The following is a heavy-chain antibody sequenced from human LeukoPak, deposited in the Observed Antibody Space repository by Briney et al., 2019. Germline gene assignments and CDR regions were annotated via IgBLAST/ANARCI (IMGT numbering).Heavy chain of an antibody. D-gene: IGHD5-18*01. CDR2: ISYDGSNK. CDR3: ARDSTWIQLWHTLGQFDY. CDR1: GFTFSSYA. Sequence: PGRSLRLSCAASGFTFSSYAMHWVRQAPGKGLEWVAVISYDGSNKYYADSVKGRFTISRDNSKNTLYLQMNSLRAEDTAVYYCARDSTWIQLWHTLGQFDYWGQGTLATVSS. V-gene: IGHV3-30-3*01. J-gene: IGHJ4*02.